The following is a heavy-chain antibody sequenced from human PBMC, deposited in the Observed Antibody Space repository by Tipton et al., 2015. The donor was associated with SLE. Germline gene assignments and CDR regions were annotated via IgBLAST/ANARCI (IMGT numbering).Heavy chain of an antibody. CDR3: ARDGVIAMGYYMDV. CDR1: GGSISRYY. J-gene: IGHJ6*03. CDR2: IYYSGST. D-gene: IGHD2-21*01. Sequence: TLSLTCTVSGGSISRYYWSWIRQPPGKGLEWIGYIYYSGSTNYNPSLKSRVTISVDTSKNQFSLKLSSVTAADTAVCYCARDGVIAMGYYMDVWGKGTTVTVSS. V-gene: IGHV4-59*01.